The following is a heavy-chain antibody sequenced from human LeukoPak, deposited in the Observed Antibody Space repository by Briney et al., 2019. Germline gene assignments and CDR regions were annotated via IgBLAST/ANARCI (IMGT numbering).Heavy chain of an antibody. CDR1: GYSISSGYY. CDR3: AREVGTLDTAMVSFEY. CDR2: IYPSGTT. D-gene: IGHD5-18*01. J-gene: IGHJ4*02. V-gene: IGHV4-38-2*02. Sequence: SETLSLTCTVSGYSISSGYYWGWIRQPPGKGLEWIGSIYPSGTTYYNPSLKSRVTISVDTSKNQFSLKVSSVTAADTAVYYCAREVGTLDTAMVSFEYWGQGTLVTVSS.